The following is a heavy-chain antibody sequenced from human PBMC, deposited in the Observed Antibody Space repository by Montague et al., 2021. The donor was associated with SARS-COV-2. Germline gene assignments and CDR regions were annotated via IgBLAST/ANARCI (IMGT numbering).Heavy chain of an antibody. D-gene: IGHD3-10*01. J-gene: IGHJ5*02. CDR3: VRPGGSESHWFDR. Sequence: SETLSLTCTVSGGSLFSRSYYWGWIRQPPGKGLEWIGSVYYNGNTNYXXXVKSRVTISLDTSENQISLNLDSVTAADTAVYYCVRPGGSESHWFDRWGQGTLVTVSS. CDR2: VYYNGNT. V-gene: IGHV4-39*01. CDR1: GGSLFSRSYY.